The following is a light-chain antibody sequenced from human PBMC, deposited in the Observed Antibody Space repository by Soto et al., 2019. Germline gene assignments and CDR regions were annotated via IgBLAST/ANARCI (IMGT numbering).Light chain of an antibody. Sequence: EIVLTQSPGTLSLSPGESATLSCRASQSVNSRFLAWYQHKPGQAPRLLIYAASTRASGIPDRFSGSTSGTDFTLTISRLEPEDFAVYHCQRYGDSPPNTFGQGTKLEIK. V-gene: IGKV3-20*01. CDR1: QSVNSRF. CDR2: AAS. CDR3: QRYGDSPPNT. J-gene: IGKJ2*01.